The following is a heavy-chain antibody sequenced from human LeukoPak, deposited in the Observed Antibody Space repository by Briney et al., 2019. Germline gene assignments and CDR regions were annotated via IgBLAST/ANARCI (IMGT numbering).Heavy chain of an antibody. V-gene: IGHV4-39*07. CDR1: GDSVSNSTHS. D-gene: IGHD3-16*01. CDR3: AALNAGRRMTVFGVGQRVLDY. CDR2: LHFGGST. J-gene: IGHJ4*02. Sequence: PSETLSLTCSVFGDSVSNSTHSWVWLPQAPGGGREGIGHLHFGGSTSYSPPHNSRVIIRADTSKNVFSQNLNSVTPADAATYCCAALNAGRRMTVFGVGQRVLDYWGQGALVTVSS.